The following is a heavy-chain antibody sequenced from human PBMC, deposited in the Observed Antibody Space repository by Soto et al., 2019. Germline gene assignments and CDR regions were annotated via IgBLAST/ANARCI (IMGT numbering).Heavy chain of an antibody. J-gene: IGHJ6*02. D-gene: IGHD2-2*01. CDR2: ISAYNGNT. CDR3: ARDIVVVPAAIPIRYYYGMDV. CDR1: GYTFTSYG. Sequence: PSVKVSCKASGYTFTSYGISWVRQAPGQGLEWMGWISAYNGNTNYAQKLQGRVTMTTDTSTSTAYMELRSLRSDDTAVYYCARDIVVVPAAIPIRYYYGMDVWGQGTTVTVSS. V-gene: IGHV1-18*04.